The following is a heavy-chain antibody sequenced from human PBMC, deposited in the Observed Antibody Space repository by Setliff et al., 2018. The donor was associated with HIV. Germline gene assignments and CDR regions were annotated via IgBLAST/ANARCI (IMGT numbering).Heavy chain of an antibody. CDR1: GGSFSGYY. CDR3: ASTRLTGYCSGGTCYLGWFDP. Sequence: SETLSLTCTVYGGSFSGYYWSWIRQPPGMGLEWIGEINQSENTNYSPSLKSRVTISIDKSKNQFSLRLTSMSAVDTAVYYCASTRLTGYCSGGTCYLGWFDPWGQGTLVTVSS. V-gene: IGHV4-34*01. J-gene: IGHJ5*02. D-gene: IGHD2-15*01. CDR2: INQSENT.